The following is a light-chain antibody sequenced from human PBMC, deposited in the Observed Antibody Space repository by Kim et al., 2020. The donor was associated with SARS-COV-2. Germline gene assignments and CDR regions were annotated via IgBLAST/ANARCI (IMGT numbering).Light chain of an antibody. V-gene: IGLV3-1*01. CDR2: QDS. Sequence: VAPGQTASLTCSGDKLGDKFACWYQQKPGQSPVLVIYQDSKRPSGIPERFSGSNSGNTATLTISGTQAMDEADYYCQAWDSSTGVFGGGTQLTVL. J-gene: IGLJ2*01. CDR3: QAWDSSTGV. CDR1: KLGDKF.